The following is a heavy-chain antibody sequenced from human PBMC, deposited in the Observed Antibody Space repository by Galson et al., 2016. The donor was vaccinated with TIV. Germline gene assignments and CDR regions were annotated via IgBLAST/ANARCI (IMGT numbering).Heavy chain of an antibody. Sequence: SVKVSCKASGGTFSSYAISWVRQAPGQGLEWMGGIIPIFGTANYAQKFQGRVTITADESTSTAYMELSSLRSEDPAVFYCARSEYSYGKYYYYYYMDVWGKGTTVIVSS. CDR2: IIPIFGTA. D-gene: IGHD5-18*01. J-gene: IGHJ6*03. CDR1: GGTFSSYA. CDR3: ARSEYSYGKYYYYYYMDV. V-gene: IGHV1-69*13.